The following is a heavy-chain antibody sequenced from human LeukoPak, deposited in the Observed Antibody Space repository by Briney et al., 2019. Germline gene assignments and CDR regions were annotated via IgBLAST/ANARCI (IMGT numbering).Heavy chain of an antibody. Sequence: SETLSLTCIVSGYSLSSDCYWGWIRQPPGKGLEWIGSVYHTGSTYYNPSLKSRVTISADTSKNQFSLKLSSVTAADTAVYYCARHYGDGYNSIYFDYWGQGTLVTVSS. CDR2: VYHTGST. J-gene: IGHJ4*02. D-gene: IGHD5-24*01. CDR1: GYSLSSDCY. CDR3: ARHYGDGYNSIYFDY. V-gene: IGHV4-38-2*02.